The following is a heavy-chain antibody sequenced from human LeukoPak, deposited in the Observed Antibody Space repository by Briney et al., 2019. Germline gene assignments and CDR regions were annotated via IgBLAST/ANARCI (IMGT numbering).Heavy chain of an antibody. Sequence: SETLSLTCTVSGGSISSYYWSWIRQPPGKGLEWIGYIYYSGSTNYNPSLKSRVTISVDTSKNQFSLKLSSVTAADTAVYYCARGADSYGRYYFDYWGQGTLVTVSS. V-gene: IGHV4-59*01. CDR2: IYYSGST. CDR1: GGSISSYY. D-gene: IGHD5-18*01. J-gene: IGHJ4*02. CDR3: ARGADSYGRYYFDY.